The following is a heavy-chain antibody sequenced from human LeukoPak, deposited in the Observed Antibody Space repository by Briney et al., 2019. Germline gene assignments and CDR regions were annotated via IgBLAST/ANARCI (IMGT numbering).Heavy chain of an antibody. CDR3: AKDDYGGNSNYFDY. CDR1: GFTFSSYG. V-gene: IGHV3-23*01. J-gene: IGHJ4*02. D-gene: IGHD4-23*01. CDR2: ISGSGGST. Sequence: GGSLRLSCAASGFTFSSYGMSWVRQAPGKGLEWVSAISGSGGSTYYADSVKGRFTISRDNSKNTLYLQMNSLRAEDTAVYYCAKDDYGGNSNYFDYWGQGTLVTVSS.